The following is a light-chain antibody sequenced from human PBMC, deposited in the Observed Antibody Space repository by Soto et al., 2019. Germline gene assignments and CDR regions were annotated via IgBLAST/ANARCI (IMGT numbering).Light chain of an antibody. Sequence: DIQLTQSPSSLYASAGDRVTLTCRASQSISRFLNWYQQKPGQAPKLLIFAASTLQSGVPGRFSGSGSGTDLTLTISSLQPEDFATYYCQQSYSTPPYTCGQGTKLEI. CDR1: QSISRF. CDR3: QQSYSTPPYT. J-gene: IGKJ2*01. CDR2: AAS. V-gene: IGKV1-39*01.